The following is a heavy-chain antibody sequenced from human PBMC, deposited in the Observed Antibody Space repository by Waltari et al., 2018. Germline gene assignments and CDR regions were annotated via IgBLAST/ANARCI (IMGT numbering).Heavy chain of an antibody. Sequence: EVQLVESGGGLVKPGGSLRLPCAAAGFSSSNLWMSRVRQAPGKGLEWVANIKQDGSEKYYSDSVRGRFTISRDNTKNSLYLEMNSLRAEDTAVYYCARVSSAYFDYWGQGTLVTVSS. D-gene: IGHD6-25*01. CDR1: GFSSSNLW. V-gene: IGHV3-7*01. J-gene: IGHJ4*02. CDR3: ARVSSAYFDY. CDR2: IKQDGSEK.